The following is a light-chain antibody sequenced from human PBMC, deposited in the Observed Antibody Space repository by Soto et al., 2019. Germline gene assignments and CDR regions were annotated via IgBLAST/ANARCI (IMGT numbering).Light chain of an antibody. J-gene: IGLJ1*01. V-gene: IGLV2-14*03. CDR3: TSWTTNNIPYV. CDR1: NSDVGGYNY. Sequence: QSALTQPASVSGSPGQSITISCTGTNSDVGGYNYVSWYQQHPGKAPKLLIYEVSNRPSGVSDRFSGSKSGSTASLTISGLQADDEADYYCTSWTTNNIPYVFVTGTKLTVL. CDR2: EVS.